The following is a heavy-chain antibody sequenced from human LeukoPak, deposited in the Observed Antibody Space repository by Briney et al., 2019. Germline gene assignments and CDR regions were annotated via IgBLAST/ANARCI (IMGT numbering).Heavy chain of an antibody. J-gene: IGHJ4*02. CDR3: ARGSEGSLRY. V-gene: IGHV4-39*01. CDR2: IYYAGST. Sequence: SETLSLTCTVSDGSISRSTYYWGWIRQPPGKGLEWIGSIYYAGSTYYNPSLKSRVTISVDTSKNQFSLKLSSVTAVDTAVYYCARGSEGSLRYWGQGTLVTVSS. CDR1: DGSISRSTYY.